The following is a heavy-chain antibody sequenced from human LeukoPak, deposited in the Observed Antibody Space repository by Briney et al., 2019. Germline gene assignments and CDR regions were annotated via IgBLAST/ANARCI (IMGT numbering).Heavy chain of an antibody. CDR2: ISGSGGST. D-gene: IGHD3-9*01. CDR3: AKVGTYDILTGYSPSYFDY. V-gene: IGHV3-23*01. J-gene: IGHJ4*02. Sequence: TGGSLRLSCAASGFTFSSYAMSWVRQAPGKGLEWVSDISGSGGSTYYADSVKGRFTISRDNSKNTLYLQMNSLRAEDTAVYYCAKVGTYDILTGYSPSYFDYWGQGTLVTVSS. CDR1: GFTFSSYA.